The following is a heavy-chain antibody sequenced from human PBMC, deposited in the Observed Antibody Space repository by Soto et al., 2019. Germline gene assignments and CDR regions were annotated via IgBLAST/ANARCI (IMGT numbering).Heavy chain of an antibody. CDR3: ARHRSYYYDSSAYYDS. J-gene: IGHJ5*01. Sequence: QVHLQESGPGLVQSSGTLSLTCGVSGAPISTGNWWTWVRQPPGKGLEWIGEIYHGGNTNYRPSLKRRVTISVDKAKNQFSLRLSSVTATDTAVYYCARHRSYYYDSSAYYDSWGQGALVTVSS. CDR1: GAPISTGNW. D-gene: IGHD3-22*01. CDR2: IYHGGNT. V-gene: IGHV4-4*02.